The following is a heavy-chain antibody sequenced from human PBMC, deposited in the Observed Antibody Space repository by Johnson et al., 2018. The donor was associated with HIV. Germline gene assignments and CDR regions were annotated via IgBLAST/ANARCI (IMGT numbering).Heavy chain of an antibody. CDR2: TRNKANSYTT. J-gene: IGHJ3*02. V-gene: IGHV3-72*01. D-gene: IGHD3-9*01. CDR3: ARDGPVDWVAAFDI. Sequence: VQLVESGGGLVKPGGSLRLSCAASGFTFSDYYMSWIRQAPGKGLEWVGRTRNKANSYTTEYAASVKGRFTISRDDSKNSLYLQMNSLRAEDTALYYCARDGPVDWVAAFDIWGQGTMVTVSS. CDR1: GFTFSDYY.